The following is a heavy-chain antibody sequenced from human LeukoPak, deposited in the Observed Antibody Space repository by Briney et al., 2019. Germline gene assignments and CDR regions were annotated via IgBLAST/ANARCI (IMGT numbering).Heavy chain of an antibody. Sequence: GGSLRLSCAASGFTFSRYAMSWVRQAPGKGLEWVSAISGSGGSTYYADSVKGRFTISRDNSKNTLYLQMNSLRAEDTAVYYCAKSSHYYDSSGYFDYWGQGTLVTVSS. CDR2: ISGSGGST. V-gene: IGHV3-23*01. CDR1: GFTFSRYA. J-gene: IGHJ4*02. D-gene: IGHD3-22*01. CDR3: AKSSHYYDSSGYFDY.